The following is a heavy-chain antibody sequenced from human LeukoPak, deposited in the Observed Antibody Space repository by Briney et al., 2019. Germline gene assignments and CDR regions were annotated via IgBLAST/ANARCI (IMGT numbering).Heavy chain of an antibody. CDR2: ISSSSSYI. J-gene: IGHJ4*02. V-gene: IGHV3-21*01. D-gene: IGHD6-25*01. CDR1: GFTFSSYS. Sequence: GGSLRLSCAASGFTFSSYSINWVRQAPGKLLEWVSSISSSSSYIYYEDSVKGRFTLSRDNAKNSLYLQMNSLRAEDTAVYYCAGGTGGGYWGQGTLVTVSS. CDR3: AGGTGGGY.